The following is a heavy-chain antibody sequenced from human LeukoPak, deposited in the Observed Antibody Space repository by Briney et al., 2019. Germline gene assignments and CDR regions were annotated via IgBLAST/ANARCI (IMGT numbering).Heavy chain of an antibody. CDR1: GGTFSSYT. D-gene: IGHD3-16*01. Sequence: SVKVSCKASGGTFSSYTISWVRQAPGQGLEWMGRIIPILGIANYAQKFQGRVMITADKSTSTAYMELSSLRSEDTAVYYCARDHGRGAYYMDVWGKGTTVTVSS. CDR2: IIPILGIA. V-gene: IGHV1-69*04. J-gene: IGHJ6*03. CDR3: ARDHGRGAYYMDV.